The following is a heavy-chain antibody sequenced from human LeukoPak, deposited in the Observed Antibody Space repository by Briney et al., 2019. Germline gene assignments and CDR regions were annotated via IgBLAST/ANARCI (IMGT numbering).Heavy chain of an antibody. CDR2: IYHSGST. CDR3: ARDLLNRYCSSTSCPGWFDP. D-gene: IGHD2-2*01. J-gene: IGHJ5*02. V-gene: IGHV4-38-2*02. Sequence: SETLSLTCAVSGYSISSGYYWGWIRQPPGKGLQWIGSIYHSGSTYYNPSLKSRVTISLDTSKNQFSLKLSSVTAADTAVYYCARDLLNRYCSSTSCPGWFDPWGQGTLVTVSS. CDR1: GYSISSGYY.